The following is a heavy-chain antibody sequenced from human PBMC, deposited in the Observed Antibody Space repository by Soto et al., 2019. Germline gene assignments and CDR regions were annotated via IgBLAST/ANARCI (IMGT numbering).Heavy chain of an antibody. J-gene: IGHJ6*02. V-gene: IGHV4-30-4*01. D-gene: IGHD3-16*01. CDR3: ARVPSPFDYYYASDV. CDR1: GDSISSGNKY. CDR2: IFSSGTT. Sequence: PSETLSLTCTVSGDSISSGNKYWSWIRQAPGKGLVWIGYIFSSGTTYYNPSLKSRLTMSLDTSQNQFSLRLASVTDADSAVYYCARVPSPFDYYYASDVWGQGTTVTVSS.